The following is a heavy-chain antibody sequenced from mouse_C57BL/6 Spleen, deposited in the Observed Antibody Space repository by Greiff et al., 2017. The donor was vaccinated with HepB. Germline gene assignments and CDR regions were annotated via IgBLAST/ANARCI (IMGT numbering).Heavy chain of an antibody. CDR3: ARGVTVVAFDY. V-gene: IGHV1-58*01. Sequence: EVQLQQSGAELVRPGSSVKMSCKTSGYTFTSYGINWVKQRPGQGLEWIGYIYIGDGYTVYNEKFKGKATLTSDTSSSTVYMQLSSLTSEDSAIFFCARGVTVVAFDYWGQSTTLTVSS. D-gene: IGHD1-1*01. J-gene: IGHJ2*01. CDR2: IYIGDGYT. CDR1: GYTFTSYG.